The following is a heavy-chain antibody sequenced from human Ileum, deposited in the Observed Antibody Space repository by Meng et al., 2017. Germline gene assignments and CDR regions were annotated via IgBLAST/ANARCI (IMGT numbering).Heavy chain of an antibody. CDR2: INPNSGGT. J-gene: IGHJ4*02. V-gene: IGHV1-2*02. Sequence: ASVKVSCKASGYTFTGYYMHWVRQAPGQGLEWMGWINPNSGGTNYAQKFQARVTMTRDTSISTAYMELSRLRSDDAALYYCARADCSGGSGYFGPIDYWGQGTLVTVSS. CDR1: GYTFTGYY. CDR3: ARADCSGGSGYFGPIDY. D-gene: IGHD2-15*01.